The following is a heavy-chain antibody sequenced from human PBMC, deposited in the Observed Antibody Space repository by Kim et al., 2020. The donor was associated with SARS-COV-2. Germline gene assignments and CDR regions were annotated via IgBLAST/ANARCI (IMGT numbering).Heavy chain of an antibody. Sequence: GGSLRLSCAASGFIFSNYYMGWVLQAPGKGLEWVGNISQNGSDNHYVDSVKGRFTLSRDNAQNSLYLQMKSLRAEDTAVYYCARSDKYPSGTHSTVYWGQGTLVTVSS. CDR3: ARSDKYPSGTHSTVY. V-gene: IGHV3-7*01. CDR2: ISQNGSDN. CDR1: GFIFSNYY. J-gene: IGHJ4*02. D-gene: IGHD3-10*01.